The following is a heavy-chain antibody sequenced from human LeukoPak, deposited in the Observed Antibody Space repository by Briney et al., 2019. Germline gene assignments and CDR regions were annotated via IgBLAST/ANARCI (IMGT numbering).Heavy chain of an antibody. D-gene: IGHD2-8*02. CDR3: ARDRAHAGALDY. CDR1: GYSFTSYG. J-gene: IGHJ4*02. CDR2: ISAYNGDT. Sequence: GASVKVSCKASGYSFTSYGIGWVRQAPGQGLEWMGWISAYNGDTNYAQNLQGRVTMTTDTSTSTAYMELRSLTSDDTAVYYCARDRAHAGALDYWGQGVLVTVFS. V-gene: IGHV1-18*01.